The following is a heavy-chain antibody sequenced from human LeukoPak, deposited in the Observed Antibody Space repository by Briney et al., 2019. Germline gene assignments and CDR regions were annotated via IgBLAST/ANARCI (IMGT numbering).Heavy chain of an antibody. CDR2: ISSNGGST. J-gene: IGHJ4*02. Sequence: PGGSLRLSCAASGFTFSSYAMRWVRQAPGKGLEYVSSISSNGGSTYYATSVKGRFTISRDNSKNTLYLQMGSLRAEDMAVYYCARGRAGYFDWLPFYVDYWGQGTLVTVSS. CDR1: GFTFSSYA. CDR3: ARGRAGYFDWLPFYVDY. V-gene: IGHV3-64*01. D-gene: IGHD3-9*01.